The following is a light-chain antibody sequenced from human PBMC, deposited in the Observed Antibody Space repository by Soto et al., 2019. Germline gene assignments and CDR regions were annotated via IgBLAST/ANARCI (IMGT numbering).Light chain of an antibody. V-gene: IGKV2-30*01. CDR3: MKGTRWPFS. J-gene: IGKJ3*01. CDR1: QSLVYSNGHTY. CDR2: LVS. Sequence: DVVMTQSPLSLPVTLGQPASISCRSSQSLVYSNGHTYLNWFHQRPGQSPRLLIYLVSKRDSGVPHRVGVSGSGTDFTLETSRVEAEDVGIYDDMKGTRWPFSFGPGTRLDLK.